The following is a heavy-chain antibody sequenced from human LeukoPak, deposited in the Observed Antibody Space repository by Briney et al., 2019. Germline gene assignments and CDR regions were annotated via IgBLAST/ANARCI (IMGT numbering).Heavy chain of an antibody. V-gene: IGHV4-59*12. CDR2: IYYTGST. CDR3: ARDRYTVVSWYFDL. J-gene: IGHJ2*01. D-gene: IGHD4-23*01. Sequence: SETLSLTCTVSGGSMSNYYGSWIRQPPGKGLEWIAYIYYTGSTYYNPSLKSRVTMSVGTSKNQFSLSLSSVTAADTAVYYCARDRYTVVSWYFDLWGRGTLVTVSS. CDR1: GGSMSNYY.